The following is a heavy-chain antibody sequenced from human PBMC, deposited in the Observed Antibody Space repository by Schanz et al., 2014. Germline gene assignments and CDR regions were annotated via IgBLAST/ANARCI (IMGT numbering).Heavy chain of an antibody. CDR1: GYSFISHA. V-gene: IGHV1-3*01. J-gene: IGHJ5*02. CDR2: CNAANGNT. D-gene: IGHD2-15*01. CDR3: ARVRYCSGGRCYQDNWFDP. Sequence: QVQLVQSGAAVKKPGASVQVSCKASGYSFISHAIHWVRQAPGQRLEWMGWCNAANGNTRYSQKFQGRVTITRDTSASTAYMELSSLRSEDTAGYDCARVRYCSGGRCYQDNWFDPGGQGTLXIVSS.